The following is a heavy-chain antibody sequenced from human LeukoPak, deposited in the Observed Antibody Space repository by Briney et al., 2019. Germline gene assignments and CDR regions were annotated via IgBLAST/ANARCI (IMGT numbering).Heavy chain of an antibody. CDR2: IYYSGIT. CDR1: GGSISSSSYY. Sequence: SETLSLTCTVSGGSISSSSYYWGWIRQPPGKGLEWIGSIYYSGITYYNPSLKSRVTISVDTSKNQFSLKLSSVTAADTAVYYCARRSADYYYYGMDVWGQGTTVTVSS. CDR3: ARRSADYYYYGMDV. J-gene: IGHJ6*02. V-gene: IGHV4-39*01.